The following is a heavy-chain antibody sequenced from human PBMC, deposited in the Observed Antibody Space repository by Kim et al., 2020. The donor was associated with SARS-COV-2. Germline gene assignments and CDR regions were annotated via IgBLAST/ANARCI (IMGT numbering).Heavy chain of an antibody. D-gene: IGHD4-17*01. V-gene: IGHV1-18*01. CDR3: AREFYGDHNRIDY. CDR1: GYTFTSYG. J-gene: IGHJ4*02. Sequence: ASVKVSCEASGYTFTSYGITWVRQAPGQGLEWMGWIAAYNGNTDYAQKLQGRVTMTTDTSTNTAYMELRSLRSDDTAVYYCAREFYGDHNRIDYWGQGTLVTVSS. CDR2: IAAYNGNT.